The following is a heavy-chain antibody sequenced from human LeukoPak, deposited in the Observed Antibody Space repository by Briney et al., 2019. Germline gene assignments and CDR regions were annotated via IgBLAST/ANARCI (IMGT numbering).Heavy chain of an antibody. Sequence: PGRSLRLSCAASGFTFSSYAMHWVRQAPGKGLEWVAVISYDGSNKYYADSVKGRFTISRDNSKNTLYLQMNSLRAEDTAVYYCARKGVTGYPFDIWGQGTMVTVSS. D-gene: IGHD6-13*01. J-gene: IGHJ3*02. CDR1: GFTFSSYA. V-gene: IGHV3-30-3*01. CDR3: ARKGVTGYPFDI. CDR2: ISYDGSNK.